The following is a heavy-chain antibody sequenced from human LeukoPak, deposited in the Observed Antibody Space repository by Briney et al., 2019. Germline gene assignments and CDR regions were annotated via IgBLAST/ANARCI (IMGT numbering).Heavy chain of an antibody. Sequence: GGSLRLSCAASGFTFSTYSMDWVRQAPGKGLEWLSYISSGSSTTYYADSVKGRFTISRDNAKNSLYLQMNSLRDEDTAVYFCAKSSGWFLDYWGQGTLVTVSS. D-gene: IGHD6-19*01. CDR1: GFTFSTYS. V-gene: IGHV3-48*02. CDR3: AKSSGWFLDY. CDR2: ISSGSSTT. J-gene: IGHJ4*02.